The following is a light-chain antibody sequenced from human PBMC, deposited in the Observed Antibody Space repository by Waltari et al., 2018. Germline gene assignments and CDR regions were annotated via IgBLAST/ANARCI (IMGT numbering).Light chain of an antibody. V-gene: IGLV1-47*01. CDR3: ASWDDSHYV. Sequence: QSVLTQQPSASATPGQRVIIPCSGSRPNPGSNFLYRYQQLPGTAPKRLIYRNNERPSGVSDRFSASKSGTSASLVISGLRSEDEAVYYCASWDDSHYVFGPGTTVTVL. CDR1: RPNPGSNF. J-gene: IGLJ1*01. CDR2: RNN.